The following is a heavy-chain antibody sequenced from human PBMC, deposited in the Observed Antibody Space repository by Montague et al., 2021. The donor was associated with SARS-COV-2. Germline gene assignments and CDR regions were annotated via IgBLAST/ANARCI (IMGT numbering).Heavy chain of an antibody. V-gene: IGHV4-4*02. Sequence: SETLSLTCAVSGVSITSTNWWSLVRQPPGKGLEWTGEISYGGIATXSPXLKSRATISMDRSRNLFSLKLSSVTAADTAIYYCAGKVLTVPADYWGQGTLVTVS. D-gene: IGHD4-11*01. J-gene: IGHJ4*02. CDR3: AGKVLTVPADY. CDR2: ISYGGIA. CDR1: GVSITSTNW.